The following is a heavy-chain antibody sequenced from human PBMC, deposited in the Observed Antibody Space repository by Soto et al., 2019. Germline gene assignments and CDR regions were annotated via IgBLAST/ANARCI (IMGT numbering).Heavy chain of an antibody. CDR3: ATWLQREHAFDI. CDR1: GFSFSCKSY. CDR2: LYSSDGT. D-gene: IGHD1-1*01. V-gene: IGHV3-53*01. J-gene: IGHJ3*02. Sequence: PGGSLRRSCAASGFSFSCKSYLTCFRQAPGKGLEWVSALYSSDGTYYADSVKGRFSVSRDNSKNTFYLQLHSLRPEDTALYFCATWLQREHAFDIWGLGTMVTVSS.